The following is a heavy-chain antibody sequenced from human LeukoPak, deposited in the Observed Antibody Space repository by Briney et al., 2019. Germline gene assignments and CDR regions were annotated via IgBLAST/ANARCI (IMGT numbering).Heavy chain of an antibody. CDR2: ISDSGGRT. V-gene: IGHV3-23*01. CDR3: ATPRRDILTGYYMREHRLDY. Sequence: GGSLRLSCAASGFTFSSFSMSWVRQAPGKGLEWVSGISDSGGRTCYADSVKGRFTISRDNSKDTVYLQMNSLRADDTAVYYCATPRRDILTGYYMREHRLDYWGQGTLVTVSS. D-gene: IGHD3-9*01. CDR1: GFTFSSFS. J-gene: IGHJ4*02.